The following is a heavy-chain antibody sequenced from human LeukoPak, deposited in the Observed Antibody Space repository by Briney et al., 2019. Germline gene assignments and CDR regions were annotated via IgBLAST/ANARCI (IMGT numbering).Heavy chain of an antibody. CDR2: IYTSGST. D-gene: IGHD3-10*01. J-gene: IGHJ6*03. CDR1: GYSISSGYY. CDR3: ARVPPGSYFQDYYYMDV. Sequence: SETLSLTCTASGYSISSGYYWGWIRQPAGKGLEWIGRIYTSGSTNYNPSLKSRVTMSVDTSKNQFPLKLSSVTAADTAVYYCARVPPGSYFQDYYYMDVWGKGTTVTISS. V-gene: IGHV4-4*07.